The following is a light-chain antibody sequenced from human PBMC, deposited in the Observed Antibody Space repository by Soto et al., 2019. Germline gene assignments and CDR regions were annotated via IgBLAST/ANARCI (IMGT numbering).Light chain of an antibody. CDR3: SEWDDSLRGWV. V-gene: IGLV1-47*01. Sequence: QSVLTQPPSASGTPGQTVIISCSGSGSNIGSNYVYWYQQLPGTAPKLLIYRDNQRPSGVPDRFSGSKSGTSASLAIRGLRSEDEADYYCSEWDDSLRGWVFGEGTKVTVL. CDR1: GSNIGSNY. CDR2: RDN. J-gene: IGLJ3*02.